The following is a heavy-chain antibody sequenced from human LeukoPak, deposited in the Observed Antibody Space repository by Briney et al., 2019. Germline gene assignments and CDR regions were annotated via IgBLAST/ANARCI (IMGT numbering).Heavy chain of an antibody. CDR2: MNPNSGST. V-gene: IGHV1-8*01. CDR1: GYTFTSYD. J-gene: IGHJ6*02. CDR3: ARGDCSGGSCFYYYYYYGMDV. D-gene: IGHD2-15*01. Sequence: ASVKVSCKASGYTFTSYDINWVRQATGQGLEWMGWMNPNSGSTGYAQKFQGRVTMTRNTSISTAYMELSSLRSEDTAVYYCARGDCSGGSCFYYYYYYGMDVWGQGTTVTVSS.